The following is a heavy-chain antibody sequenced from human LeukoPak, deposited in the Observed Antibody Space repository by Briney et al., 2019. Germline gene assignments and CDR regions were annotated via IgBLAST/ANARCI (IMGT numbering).Heavy chain of an antibody. CDR1: GGSFSGYY. D-gene: IGHD4-17*01. Sequence: PETLSLTCAVYGGSFSGYYWSWIRQPPGKGLEWIGEINHSGSTNYNPSLKSRVTISVDTSKNQFSLKLSSVTAADTAVYYCAREIYGDNFDYWGQGTLVTVSS. CDR2: INHSGST. V-gene: IGHV4-34*01. CDR3: AREIYGDNFDY. J-gene: IGHJ4*02.